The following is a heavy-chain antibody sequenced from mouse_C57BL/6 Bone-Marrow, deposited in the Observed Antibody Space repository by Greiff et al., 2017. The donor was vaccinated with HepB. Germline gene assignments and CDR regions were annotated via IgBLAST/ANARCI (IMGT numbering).Heavy chain of an antibody. V-gene: IGHV1-63*01. Sequence: VQLQQSGAELVRPGTSVKMSCKASGYTFTNYWIGWAKQRPGHGLEWIGDIYPGGGYTNYNEKFKGKATLTADKSSSIAYMQFSSLTSEDSAIYYCARIGSTPYYFDYWGQGTTLTVSS. D-gene: IGHD1-1*01. CDR3: ARIGSTPYYFDY. CDR1: GYTFTNYW. J-gene: IGHJ2*01. CDR2: IYPGGGYT.